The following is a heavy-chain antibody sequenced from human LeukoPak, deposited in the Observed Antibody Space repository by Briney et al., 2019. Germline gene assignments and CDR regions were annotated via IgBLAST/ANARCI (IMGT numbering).Heavy chain of an antibody. J-gene: IGHJ4*02. Sequence: GGSLRLSCAASGFTFSSYAMHWVRQAPGKGLEWVAVISYDGSNKYYADSVKGRFTISRDNSKNTLYLQMYSLRAEDTAVYYCARSRVYGSGELDYWGEGTLVTVSS. CDR1: GFTFSSYA. CDR3: ARSRVYGSGELDY. V-gene: IGHV3-30*04. CDR2: ISYDGSNK. D-gene: IGHD3-10*01.